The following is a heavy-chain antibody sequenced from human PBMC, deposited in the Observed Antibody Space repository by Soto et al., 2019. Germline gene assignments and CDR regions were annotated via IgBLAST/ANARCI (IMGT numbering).Heavy chain of an antibody. CDR1: GGSISSYY. V-gene: IGHV4-59*01. D-gene: IGHD3-3*01. CDR3: ARGGGVLRFLEWLPFDY. Sequence: SETLSLTCTVSGGSISSYYWSWIRQPPGKGLEWIGYIYYSGSTNYNPSLKSRVTISVDTSKNQFSLKLSSVTAADTAVYYCARGGGVLRFLEWLPFDYWGQGTLVTVSS. CDR2: IYYSGST. J-gene: IGHJ4*02.